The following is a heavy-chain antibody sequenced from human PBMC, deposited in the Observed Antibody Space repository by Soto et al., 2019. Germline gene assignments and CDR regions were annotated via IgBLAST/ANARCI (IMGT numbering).Heavy chain of an antibody. CDR2: ISSSGSTI. CDR1: GFTFSSYE. Sequence: GGSLRLSCAASGFTFSSYEMNWVRQAPGKGLEWVSYISSSGSTIYYADSVKGRFTISRDNAKNSLYLQMNSLRAEDTAVYYCASIPAVAGSAAYFDDWGQGTLVTVSS. J-gene: IGHJ4*02. V-gene: IGHV3-48*03. D-gene: IGHD6-19*01. CDR3: ASIPAVAGSAAYFDD.